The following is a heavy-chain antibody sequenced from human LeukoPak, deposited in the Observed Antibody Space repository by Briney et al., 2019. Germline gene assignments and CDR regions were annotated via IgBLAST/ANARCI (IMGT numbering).Heavy chain of an antibody. V-gene: IGHV1-46*01. CDR2: INPSGGST. Sequence: ASVKVSCKASGDTFTTSHMHWVRQAPGQGLEWMGKINPSGGSTTYAQQFQGRVSMTGDLSMSTVYMELSSLRSEDTAVYYCVRNLMQFTGLAYWGQGTLVTVSP. CDR1: GDTFTTSH. D-gene: IGHD2-8*02. CDR3: VRNLMQFTGLAY. J-gene: IGHJ4*02.